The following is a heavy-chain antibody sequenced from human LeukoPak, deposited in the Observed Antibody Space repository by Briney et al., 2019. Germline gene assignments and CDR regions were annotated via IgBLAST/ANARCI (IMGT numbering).Heavy chain of an antibody. D-gene: IGHD3-22*01. CDR2: IRYDGSNK. CDR1: GFTFSSYG. Sequence: GGSLRLSCAASGFTFSSYGMHWVRQAPGKGLEWVAFIRYDGSNKYYADSVKGRFTISRDNAKNSLFLQMNSLRAEDTAVYYCARDSTYYYDSSGYYLGFDYWGQGTLVTVSS. CDR3: ARDSTYYYDSSGYYLGFDY. V-gene: IGHV3-30*02. J-gene: IGHJ4*02.